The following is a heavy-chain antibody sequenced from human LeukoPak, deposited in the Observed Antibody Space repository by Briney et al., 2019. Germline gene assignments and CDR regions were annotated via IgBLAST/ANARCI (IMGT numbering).Heavy chain of an antibody. CDR1: GYTFTGYY. V-gene: IGHV1-2*02. CDR3: ARTLAGVQLWLRGEFDY. CDR2: INPNSGGT. D-gene: IGHD5-18*01. J-gene: IGHJ4*02. Sequence: ASVKVSCKASGYTFTGYYMHWVRQAPGQGLEWMGWINPNSGGTNYAQKFQGRVTMTRDTSISTAYMELSRLRSDDTAVYYCARTLAGVQLWLRGEFDYWGQGTLVTVSS.